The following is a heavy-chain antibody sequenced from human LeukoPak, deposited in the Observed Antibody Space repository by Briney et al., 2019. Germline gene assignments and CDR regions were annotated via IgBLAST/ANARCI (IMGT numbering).Heavy chain of an antibody. D-gene: IGHD1-26*01. V-gene: IGHV3-9*01. J-gene: IGHJ3*02. CDR3: AKDTGQEWELLGGAFDI. CDR2: ISWNSGRI. CDR1: GFTFDDYA. Sequence: GGSLRLTCAASGFTFDDYAMHWVGQAPGKGLEWVAGISWNSGRIGYADSVKGRFTISRDNAKNSLYLQMNSLRAEDTALYYCAKDTGQEWELLGGAFDIWGQGTMVTVSS.